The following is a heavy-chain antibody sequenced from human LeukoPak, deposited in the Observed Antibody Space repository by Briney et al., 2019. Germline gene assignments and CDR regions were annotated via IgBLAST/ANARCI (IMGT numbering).Heavy chain of an antibody. CDR3: AKDVGKWESLHFFDY. D-gene: IGHD1-26*01. V-gene: IGHV3-23*01. Sequence: PGGSLRLSCLTSGFTLSTNAMSWVRQAPGKGLEWISGISGSGASTYYADSVKGRFTISRDDSRNTLYLQMNSLRGDDTAVYYRAKDVGKWESLHFFDYWGQGTLVTVSS. J-gene: IGHJ4*02. CDR1: GFTLSTNA. CDR2: ISGSGAST.